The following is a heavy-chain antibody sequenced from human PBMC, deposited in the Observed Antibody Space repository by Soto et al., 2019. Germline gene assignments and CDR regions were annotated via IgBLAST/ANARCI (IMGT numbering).Heavy chain of an antibody. CDR2: ISYDGSNK. CDR1: GFTFSSYA. D-gene: IGHD2-2*01. CDR3: AREYCSSTSCYPLFGMDV. Sequence: GGSLRLSCAASGFTFSSYAMHWVRQAPGKGLEWVAVISYDGSNKYYADSVKGRFTISRDNSKNTLYLQMNSLRAEDTAVYYCAREYCSSTSCYPLFGMDVWGQGTTVTVS. J-gene: IGHJ6*02. V-gene: IGHV3-30-3*01.